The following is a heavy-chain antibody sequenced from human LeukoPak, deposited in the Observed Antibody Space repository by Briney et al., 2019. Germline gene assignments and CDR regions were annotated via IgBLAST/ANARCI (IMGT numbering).Heavy chain of an antibody. V-gene: IGHV4-30-2*01. Sequence: PSQTLSLTCTVSGGSISSGGYYWSWIRQPPGKGLEWIGYIYHSGSTYYNPSLKSRVTISVDRSKNQFSLKLSSVTAADTAVYYCARERRSGSYYYFDYWGQGTLVTVSS. D-gene: IGHD3-10*01. J-gene: IGHJ4*02. CDR2: IYHSGST. CDR1: GGSISSGGYY. CDR3: ARERRSGSYYYFDY.